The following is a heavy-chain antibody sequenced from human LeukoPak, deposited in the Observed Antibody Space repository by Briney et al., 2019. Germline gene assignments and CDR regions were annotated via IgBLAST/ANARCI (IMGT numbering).Heavy chain of an antibody. Sequence: SVKVSCKASGGTFSSYAISWVRQAPGQGLEWMGGIIPFFGTANYAQKFQGRVTITADESTSTAYMELSSLRSEDTAVYYCARDSTIGSVGYFDYWGQGTLVTVSS. CDR1: GGTFSSYA. CDR2: IIPFFGTA. V-gene: IGHV1-69*13. CDR3: ARDSTIGSVGYFDY. D-gene: IGHD2/OR15-2a*01. J-gene: IGHJ4*02.